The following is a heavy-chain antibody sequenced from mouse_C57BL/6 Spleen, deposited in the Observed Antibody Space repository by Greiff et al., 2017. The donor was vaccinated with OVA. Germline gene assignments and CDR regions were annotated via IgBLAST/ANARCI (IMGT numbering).Heavy chain of an antibody. J-gene: IGHJ2*01. D-gene: IGHD4-1*01. Sequence: VKLMESGAELVKPGASVKISCKASGYAFSSYWMNWVKQRPGKGLEWIGQIYPGDGDTNYNGKFKGKATLTADKSSSTAYMQLSSLTSEDSAVYFCARELGGAYFDYWGQGTTLTVSS. CDR2: IYPGDGDT. V-gene: IGHV1-80*01. CDR1: GYAFSSYW. CDR3: ARELGGAYFDY.